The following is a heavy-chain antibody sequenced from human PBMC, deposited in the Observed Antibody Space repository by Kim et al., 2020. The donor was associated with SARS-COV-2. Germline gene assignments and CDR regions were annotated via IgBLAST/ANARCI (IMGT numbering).Heavy chain of an antibody. Sequence: SETLSLTCTVSGGSISSSSYYWGWIRQPPGKGLEWIGSIYYSGSTYYNPSLKSRVTISVDTSKNQFSLKLSSVTAADTAVYYCARENYYDSSGYYYGWFDPWGQGTLVTVSS. CDR3: ARENYYDSSGYYYGWFDP. D-gene: IGHD3-22*01. J-gene: IGHJ5*02. CDR2: IYYSGST. CDR1: GGSISSSSYY. V-gene: IGHV4-39*07.